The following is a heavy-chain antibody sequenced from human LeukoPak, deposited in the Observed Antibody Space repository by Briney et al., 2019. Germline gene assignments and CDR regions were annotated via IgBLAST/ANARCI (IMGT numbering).Heavy chain of an antibody. V-gene: IGHV4-39*07. CDR2: IYYSGST. CDR3: ARAPMVIGAFDI. Sequence: SETLSLTCTVSGGSISSSSYYWGWIRQPPGKGLEWIGSIYYSGSTNYNPSLKSRVTISVDTSKNQFSLKLSSVTAADTAVYYCARAPMVIGAFDIWGQGTMVTVSS. J-gene: IGHJ3*02. CDR1: GGSISSSSYY. D-gene: IGHD5-18*01.